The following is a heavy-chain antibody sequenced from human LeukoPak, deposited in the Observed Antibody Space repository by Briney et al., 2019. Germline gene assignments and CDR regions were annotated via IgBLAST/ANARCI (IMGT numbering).Heavy chain of an antibody. V-gene: IGHV3-11*01. CDR2: ISSRGTVT. D-gene: IGHD1-26*01. CDR3: SGRGAGPYYFEY. CDR1: GFKFSDYH. Sequence: PGGSLRLSCAASGFKFSDYHMNWIRQAPGKCLEWISYISSRGTVTYYADSVQGRFTISRDSAENSWYLQMSALKAEDTAVYYCSGRGAGPYYFEYWGQGTLVTVSS. J-gene: IGHJ4*01.